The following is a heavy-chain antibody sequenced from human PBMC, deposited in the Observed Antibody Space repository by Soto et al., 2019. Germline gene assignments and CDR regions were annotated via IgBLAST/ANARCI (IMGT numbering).Heavy chain of an antibody. V-gene: IGHV3-74*03. CDR3: ARDSYQVLSSSFSYFGWDV. CDR2: VNPDGGRT. Sequence: EVQLVESGGGLVQPGGSLRLSCAASGFTFSTYWMHWARQAPGKGLVWVSRVNPDGGRTTYADSVKGRFTISRDNAKNTLYLQMNGLTAEDTGVYYCARDSYQVLSSSFSYFGWDVWGQGTTVTVSS. D-gene: IGHD2-2*01. J-gene: IGHJ6*02. CDR1: GFTFSTYW.